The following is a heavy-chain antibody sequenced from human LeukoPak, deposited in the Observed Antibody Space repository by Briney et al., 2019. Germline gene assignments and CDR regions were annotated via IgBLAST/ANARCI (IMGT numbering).Heavy chain of an antibody. J-gene: IGHJ4*02. V-gene: IGHV3-48*03. CDR3: AREQTYGDYFDY. D-gene: IGHD4-17*01. CDR2: IDSSGSTI. Sequence: PGGSLRLSCVGSGFTFSNYQMHWVRRAPGKGLEWVSYIDSSGSTISYADSVRGRFTISRDNAKNSLYLQMSSLRVEDTAVYYCAREQTYGDYFDYWGQGTLVTVSS. CDR1: GFTFSNYQ.